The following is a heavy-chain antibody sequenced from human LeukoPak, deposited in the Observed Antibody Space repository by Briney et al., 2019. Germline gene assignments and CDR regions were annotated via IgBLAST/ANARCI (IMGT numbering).Heavy chain of an antibody. CDR3: AALAGAHAFDL. V-gene: IGHV4-4*07. J-gene: IGHJ3*01. Sequence: SETLSLTCTVSAGSITTYHWSWIRQPAGKGLEWIGRVQTTGSTSYNPSLKSRVTMSFDTSKNQFPLRLSSVTAADTAVYYCAALAGAHAFDLWGQGTMVTVSS. CDR1: AGSITTYH. D-gene: IGHD6-19*01. CDR2: VQTTGST.